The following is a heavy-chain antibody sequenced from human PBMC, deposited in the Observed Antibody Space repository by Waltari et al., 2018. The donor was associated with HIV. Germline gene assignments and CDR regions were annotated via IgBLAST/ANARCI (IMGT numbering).Heavy chain of an antibody. CDR2: KCSDGKNK. D-gene: IGHD2-8*01. CDR1: GFIFSDYG. CDR3: VREMGPFDAFDY. J-gene: IGHJ4*02. V-gene: IGHV3-33*01. Sequence: QVQLVESGGGVVQPGRSLRLSCGASGFIFSDYGMHWVRQASGQGLEWVAVKCSDGKNKYYADSVKGRFTFSRDNSKNMLFLQMNSLRGDDTAMYYCVREMGPFDAFDYWGQGTVVTVSS.